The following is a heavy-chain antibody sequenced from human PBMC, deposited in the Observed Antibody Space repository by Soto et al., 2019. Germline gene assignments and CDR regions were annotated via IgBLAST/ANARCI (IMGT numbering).Heavy chain of an antibody. J-gene: IGHJ6*02. CDR3: AQARGSGSYYSPGPRGSSGYYYYSGMDV. D-gene: IGHD3-10*01. CDR1: GGTFSSYA. V-gene: IGHV1-69*13. CDR2: IIPIFGTA. Sequence: GASVKVSCKASGGTFSSYAISWVRQAPGQGLEWMGGIIPIFGTANYAQKFQGRVTITADESTSTAYMELGSLRSEDTAVYYCAQARGSGSYYSPGPRGSSGYYYYSGMDVWGQGTTVTVSS.